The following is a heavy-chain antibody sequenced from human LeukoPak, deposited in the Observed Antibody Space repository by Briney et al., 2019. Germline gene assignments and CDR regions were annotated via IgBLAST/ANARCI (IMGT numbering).Heavy chain of an antibody. J-gene: IGHJ4*02. V-gene: IGHV1-46*01. D-gene: IGHD3-10*01. CDR2: INPSGGST. Sequence: GASVKVSCQASGYTFTSYYMHWVRPAPGQGLAWMGIINPSGGSTSYAQKFQGRVTMTRDMSTSTVYMELSSLRSEDTAVYYCARAGKNVHFDYWGQGTLVTVSS. CDR1: GYTFTSYY. CDR3: ARAGKNVHFDY.